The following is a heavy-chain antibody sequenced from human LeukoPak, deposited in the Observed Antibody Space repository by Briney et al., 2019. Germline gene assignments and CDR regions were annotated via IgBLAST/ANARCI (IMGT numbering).Heavy chain of an antibody. CDR2: IYHSGST. J-gene: IGHJ3*02. CDR1: GYSISSGYY. CDR3: ARGDVPYTIFHDTTHAFDI. Sequence: SETLSLTCTVSGYSISSGYYWGWIRQPPGKGLEWIGSIYHSGSTYYNPSLKSRVTISVDTSKNQFSLKLSSVTAADTAVYYCARGDVPYTIFHDTTHAFDIWGQGTMVTVSS. D-gene: IGHD3-9*01. V-gene: IGHV4-38-2*02.